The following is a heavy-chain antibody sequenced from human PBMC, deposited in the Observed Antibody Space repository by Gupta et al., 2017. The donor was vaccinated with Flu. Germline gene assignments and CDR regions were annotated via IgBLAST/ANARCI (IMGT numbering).Heavy chain of an antibody. CDR1: GFTFSSYA. D-gene: IGHD3-10*01. CDR2: ISGSGGST. J-gene: IGHJ6*02. CDR3: AKVVREDGYKLYYYGMDV. V-gene: IGHV3-23*01. Sequence: GGSLRLSCAASGFTFSSYAMSWVRQAPGKGLEWVSAISGSGGSTYYADSVKGRFTISRDNSKNTLYLQMNSLRAEDTAVYYCAKVVREDGYKLYYYGMDVWGQGTTVTVSS.